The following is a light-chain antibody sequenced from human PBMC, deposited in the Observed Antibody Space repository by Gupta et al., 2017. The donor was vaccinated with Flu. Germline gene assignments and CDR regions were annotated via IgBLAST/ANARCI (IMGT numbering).Light chain of an antibody. J-gene: IGLJ2*01. V-gene: IGLV1-44*01. CDR2: SNN. CDR1: SSNIGSNT. Sequence: QSVLTQPPSASGTPGQRVTISCSGRSSNIGSNTVNWYQQLPGTAPKLLIYSNNQRPSGVPDRFSGSKSGTSASLAIGGLQSEDEADYYCAAWDDSLNGHVVFGGGTKLTVL. CDR3: AAWDDSLNGHVV.